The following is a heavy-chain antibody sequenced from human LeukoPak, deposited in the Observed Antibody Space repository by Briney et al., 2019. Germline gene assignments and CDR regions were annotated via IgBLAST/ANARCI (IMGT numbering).Heavy chain of an antibody. J-gene: IGHJ5*02. Sequence: GGSLRLSLAASGFTFSSYSMNWVRQAPGKGLGWISYISSASNTISYEDSVKGRFTISIDNAKNSVYLQLISLRAEDTAMYYCARDGWFGDYNWFDPWGQGTLVTLSS. CDR3: ARDGWFGDYNWFDP. V-gene: IGHV3-48*01. CDR1: GFTFSSYS. CDR2: ISSASNTI. D-gene: IGHD3-10*01.